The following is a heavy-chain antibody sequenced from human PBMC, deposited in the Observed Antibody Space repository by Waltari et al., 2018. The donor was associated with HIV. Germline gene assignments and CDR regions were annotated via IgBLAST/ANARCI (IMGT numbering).Heavy chain of an antibody. CDR3: ARAKAYYDFWSGYSRGWFDP. D-gene: IGHD3-3*01. CDR1: GYTFTSYD. Sequence: QVQLVQSGAEVKKPGASVKVSCKASGYTFTSYDINWVRQATGQGLEWMGWMNPNSGNTGYAQKFQGRVTMTRNTSISTAYMELSSLRSEDTAVYYCARAKAYYDFWSGYSRGWFDPWGQGTLVTVSS. J-gene: IGHJ5*02. V-gene: IGHV1-8*01. CDR2: MNPNSGNT.